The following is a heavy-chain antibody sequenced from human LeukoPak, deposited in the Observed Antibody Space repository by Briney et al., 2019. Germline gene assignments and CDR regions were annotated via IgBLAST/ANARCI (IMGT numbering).Heavy chain of an antibody. D-gene: IGHD3-3*01. J-gene: IGHJ4*02. V-gene: IGHV4-39*07. CDR3: AREMLNGSGYFDY. CDR2: IYYSGTT. Sequence: SETLSLTCTVSGGSISSSSYYWGWIRQPPGKGLEWIGSIYYSGTTYYNPSLKSRVTISVDTSKNQFSLKLSSVTAADTAFYYCAREMLNGSGYFDYWGQGTLVTVSS. CDR1: GGSISSSSYY.